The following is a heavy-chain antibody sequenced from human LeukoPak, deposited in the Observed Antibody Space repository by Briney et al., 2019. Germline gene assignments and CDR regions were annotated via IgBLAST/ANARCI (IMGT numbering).Heavy chain of an antibody. CDR1: GFTVADAW. D-gene: IGHD4-17*01. V-gene: IGHV3-15*01. CDR3: TADSVPDYGDSKGDALDV. CDR2: IKSKIDGGAT. Sequence: GGSLRVSCAASGFTVADAWMTWVRQGPGKGLEWVGRIKSKIDGGATDYAAPVRGRFIISRDESKGILYLQMNSLKTEDTGVYYCTADSVPDYGDSKGDALDVWGQGTMVTVSS. J-gene: IGHJ3*01.